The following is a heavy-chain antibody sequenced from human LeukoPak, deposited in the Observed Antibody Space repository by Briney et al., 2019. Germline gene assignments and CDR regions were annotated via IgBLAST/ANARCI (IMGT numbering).Heavy chain of an antibody. Sequence: GGSLRLSCAAPGFTLSSYEMNWVRQAPGKGLEWVSYINSDSSRMDYADSVKGRFTISRDNARNSLYLQMNSLTGEDTAVYYCARELQGSGFDPWGQGTLVTASS. CDR3: ARELQGSGFDP. J-gene: IGHJ5*02. CDR2: INSDSSRM. D-gene: IGHD6-19*01. CDR1: GFTLSSYE. V-gene: IGHV3-48*03.